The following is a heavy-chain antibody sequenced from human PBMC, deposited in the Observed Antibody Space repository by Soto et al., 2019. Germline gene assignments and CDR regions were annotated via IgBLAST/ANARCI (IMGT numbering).Heavy chain of an antibody. J-gene: IGHJ4*02. D-gene: IGHD6-19*01. Sequence: QLQLQESGSGLVKLSQTLSLTCAVSGGSISSGGYSWSWIRQPPGKGLEWIGYIYHSGSTYYNPSLTSRVNISVDRSKNQFSLKLSSVTAADTAVYYCASAGGLGAVAADYWGQGTLATVSS. CDR1: GGSISSGGYS. V-gene: IGHV4-30-2*01. CDR3: ASAGGLGAVAADY. CDR2: IYHSGST.